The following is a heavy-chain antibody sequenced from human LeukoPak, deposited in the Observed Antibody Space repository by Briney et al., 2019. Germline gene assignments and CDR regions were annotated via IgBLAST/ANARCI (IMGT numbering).Heavy chain of an antibody. V-gene: IGHV1-18*01. Sequence: ASVKVSCKASGYTFTSYGISWVRQAPGQGLEWMGWISPYNENRKYLQKLQGRVTLSTDTSTSTAYMELRSLTSDDTAVYYCAREESIGRYQFLHDYWGQGTLITVSS. CDR3: AREESIGRYQFLHDY. J-gene: IGHJ4*02. CDR1: GYTFTSYG. D-gene: IGHD1-26*01. CDR2: ISPYNENR.